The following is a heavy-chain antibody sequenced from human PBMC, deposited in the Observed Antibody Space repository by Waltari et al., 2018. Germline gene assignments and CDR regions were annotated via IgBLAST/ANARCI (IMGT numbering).Heavy chain of an antibody. D-gene: IGHD3-10*01. V-gene: IGHV4-38-2*02. CDR2: IYHSGST. Sequence: QVQLQESGPGLVKPSETLSLTCTVSGYSISSGYYWGWIRQPPGKGLEWIGRIYHSGSTYYSPSLKSRVTISVDTSKNQFSLKLSSVTAADTAVYYCARALSGGDRPSWFDPWGQGTLVTVSS. CDR1: GYSISSGYY. CDR3: ARALSGGDRPSWFDP. J-gene: IGHJ5*02.